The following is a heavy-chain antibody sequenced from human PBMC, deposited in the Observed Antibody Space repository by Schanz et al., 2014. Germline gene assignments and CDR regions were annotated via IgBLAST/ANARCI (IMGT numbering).Heavy chain of an antibody. CDR1: GFTFISYD. CDR3: VRLDVHDY. CDR2: IKQDGSEK. D-gene: IGHD3-16*01. J-gene: IGHJ4*02. V-gene: IGHV3-7*03. Sequence: DVQLVESGGGVVQPGRSLRLSCVASGFTFISYDIHWVRQAPGKGLEWVANIKQDGSEKYYVDSVKGRFTISRDNAKNSLYLQMSSLKTEDTAVYYCVRLDVHDYWGQGTLVTVSA.